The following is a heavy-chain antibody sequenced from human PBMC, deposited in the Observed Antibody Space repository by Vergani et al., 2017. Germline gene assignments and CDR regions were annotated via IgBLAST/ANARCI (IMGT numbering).Heavy chain of an antibody. V-gene: IGHV4-59*01. J-gene: IGHJ5*02. CDR3: ARTTIFGVLRWFDP. D-gene: IGHD3-3*01. CDR1: GGSISSYY. CDR2: IYYSGST. Sequence: QVQLQESGPGLVKPSETLSLTCTVSGGSISSYYWSWIRQPPGKGLEWIGYIYYSGSTNYNPSLKSRVTISVETSKNQFSLKLSSVTAADTAVSYCARTTIFGVLRWFDPWGQGTLVTVSS.